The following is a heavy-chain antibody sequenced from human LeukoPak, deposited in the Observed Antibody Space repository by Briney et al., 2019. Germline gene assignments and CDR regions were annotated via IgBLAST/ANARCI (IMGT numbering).Heavy chain of an antibody. J-gene: IGHJ6*04. Sequence: ASVKVSCKASGYTFTSYYMHWVRQAPGQGLEWMGIINPSGGSTSYAQKFQGRVTMTRDTSTSTVYMELSSLGSEDTAVYYCARADSSGGNYYYYGMDVWGKGTTVTVSS. V-gene: IGHV1-46*01. D-gene: IGHD6-19*01. CDR3: ARADSSGGNYYYYGMDV. CDR1: GYTFTSYY. CDR2: INPSGGST.